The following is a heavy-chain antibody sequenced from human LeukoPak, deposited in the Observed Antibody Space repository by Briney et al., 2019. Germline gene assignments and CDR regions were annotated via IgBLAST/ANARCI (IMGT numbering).Heavy chain of an antibody. J-gene: IGHJ3*02. Sequence: PGGSLRLSCAASGLTFSSSGMHWVRQAPGKGLEWVALIWYDGSNKYYADSVKGRFTISRDNSKNTLYLQMNSLRAEDTAVYYCAKDFVDYYDGSGYPLHAFDIWRQGTTVTVSS. CDR2: IWYDGSNK. V-gene: IGHV3-33*06. CDR1: GLTFSSSG. CDR3: AKDFVDYYDGSGYPLHAFDI. D-gene: IGHD3-22*01.